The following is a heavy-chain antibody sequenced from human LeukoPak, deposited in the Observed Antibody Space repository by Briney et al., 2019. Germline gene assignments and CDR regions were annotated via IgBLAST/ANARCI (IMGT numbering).Heavy chain of an antibody. Sequence: GASVKVSCKASGGTFSSYAISWVRQAPGQGLEWMGRIIPILGIANYAQKFQGRVTITADKSTSTAYMELSSLRSEDTAVYYCARAAESSGWYGFDYWGQGTLVTVSS. V-gene: IGHV1-69*04. CDR3: ARAAESSGWYGFDY. CDR1: GGTFSSYA. D-gene: IGHD6-19*01. J-gene: IGHJ4*02. CDR2: IIPILGIA.